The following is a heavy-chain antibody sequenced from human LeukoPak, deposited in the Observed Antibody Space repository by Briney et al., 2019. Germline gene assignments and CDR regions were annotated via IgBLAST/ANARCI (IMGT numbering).Heavy chain of an antibody. CDR3: ARETRYSTALFDY. D-gene: IGHD4-11*01. CDR2: IIPILGIA. V-gene: IGHV1-69*04. CDR1: GGTFSSYA. Sequence: ASVKVSCKASGGTFSSYAISWVRQAPGRGLEWMGRIIPILGIANYAQKFQGRVTITADKSTSTAYMELSSLRSEDTAVYYCARETRYSTALFDYWGQGTLVTVSS. J-gene: IGHJ4*02.